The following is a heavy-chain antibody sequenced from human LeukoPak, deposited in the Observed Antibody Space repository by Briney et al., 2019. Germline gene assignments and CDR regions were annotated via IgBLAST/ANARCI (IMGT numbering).Heavy chain of an antibody. V-gene: IGHV1-2*02. Sequence: ASVKVSCKASGYTLTGYYMHWVRQAPGQGLEWMGWINPNSGGTNYAQKFQGRVTMTRDTSISTAYMELSRLRSDDTAVYYCARDLRGDIVVVPAAMEFDYWGQGTLVTVSP. CDR3: ARDLRGDIVVVPAAMEFDY. J-gene: IGHJ4*02. D-gene: IGHD2-2*01. CDR1: GYTLTGYY. CDR2: INPNSGGT.